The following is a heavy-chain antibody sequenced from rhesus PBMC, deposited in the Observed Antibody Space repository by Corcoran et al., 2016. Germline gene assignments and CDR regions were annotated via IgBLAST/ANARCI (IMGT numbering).Heavy chain of an antibody. V-gene: IGHV4-93*02. CDR1: GGSIRSGHW. Sequence: QVQLPASGPAVVQPSETRSLTCDVSGGSIRSGHWWSWTRKCPGKGLEWIGGIDGRGGSTEYNPSLKSRVTISIDTSKNQSSLKLSSGTAADTAVYYWARRAWSTNYWYGDLWGPGTPITIAS. CDR3: ARRAWSTNYWYGDL. D-gene: IGHD6-13*01. J-gene: IGHJ2*01. CDR2: IDGRGGST.